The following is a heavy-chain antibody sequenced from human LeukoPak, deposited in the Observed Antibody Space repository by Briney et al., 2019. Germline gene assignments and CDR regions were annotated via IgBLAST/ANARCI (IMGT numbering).Heavy chain of an antibody. CDR1: GGSISSYY. Sequence: PSETLSLTCTVSGGSISSYYWSWIRQPPGKGQGWIGYIYYSGSTNYNPSLKSRVTISVDTSKNQFSLKLSSVTAADTAVYYCARDVDTAMWDYWGQGTLVTVSS. CDR3: ARDVDTAMWDY. V-gene: IGHV4-59*01. J-gene: IGHJ4*02. CDR2: IYYSGST. D-gene: IGHD5-18*01.